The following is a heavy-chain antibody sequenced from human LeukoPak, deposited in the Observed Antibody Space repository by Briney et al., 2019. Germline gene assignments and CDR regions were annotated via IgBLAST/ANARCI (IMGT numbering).Heavy chain of an antibody. J-gene: IGHJ4*02. D-gene: IGHD2-21*01. V-gene: IGHV3-23*01. CDR2: ISGSGGST. CDR3: AKGLSAAGDYYFDY. CDR1: GFTFSNYA. Sequence: PGGSPRLSCAASGFTFSNYAMSWVRQAPGKGLEWLSTISGSGGSTYYADSVKGRFTISRDNSKNTVYLQMKSLRVEATAVYYCAKGLSAAGDYYFDYWGQGALVTVSS.